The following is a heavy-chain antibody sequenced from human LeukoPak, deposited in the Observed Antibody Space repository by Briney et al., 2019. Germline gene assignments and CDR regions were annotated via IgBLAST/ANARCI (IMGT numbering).Heavy chain of an antibody. CDR3: ARHRGPVGSPREADY. V-gene: IGHV5-51*01. J-gene: IGHJ4*02. CDR2: IYPGDSDT. D-gene: IGHD1-26*01. Sequence: GESLKISCKVSGYSFTSYWIGWVRQMPGKGLEWMGIIYPGDSDTRYSPSFQGQVTISADKSISTAYLQWSSLKASDTAVYYCARHRGPVGSPREADYWGQGTLATVSS. CDR1: GYSFTSYW.